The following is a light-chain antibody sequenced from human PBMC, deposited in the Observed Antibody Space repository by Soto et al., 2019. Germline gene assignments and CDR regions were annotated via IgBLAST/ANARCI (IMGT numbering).Light chain of an antibody. J-gene: IGKJ4*01. CDR2: AAS. Sequence: DLQLTQSPSFPSASVGDRVTITCRASQGISSYLAWYQQKPGKAPKLLIYAASTLQSGVPSRFGGSGSGTEFTLTISSLQPEDFATYYCQQLNSYPQTFGGGTKVEIK. CDR3: QQLNSYPQT. V-gene: IGKV1-9*01. CDR1: QGISSY.